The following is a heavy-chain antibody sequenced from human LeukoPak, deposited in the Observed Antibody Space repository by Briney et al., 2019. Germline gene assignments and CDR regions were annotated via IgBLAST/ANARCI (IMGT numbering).Heavy chain of an antibody. CDR2: IWYGGSNK. J-gene: IGHJ3*02. CDR1: GFTFSSYG. V-gene: IGHV3-30*02. CDR3: AKDYRMIAFGGVIGIDAFDI. Sequence: GGSLRLSCAASGFTFSSYGMHWVRQAPGKGLEWVAVIWYGGSNKYYADSDSVKGRFTISRDNSKNTLYLQMNSLRAEDTAVYYCAKDYRMIAFGGVIGIDAFDIWGQGTMVTVSS. D-gene: IGHD3-16*02.